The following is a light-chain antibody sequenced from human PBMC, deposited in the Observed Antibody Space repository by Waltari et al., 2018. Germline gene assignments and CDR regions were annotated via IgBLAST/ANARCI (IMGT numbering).Light chain of an antibody. CDR1: SSDIGVYNY. CDR2: DVS. J-gene: IGLJ3*02. CDR3: TSYAGSSSWV. V-gene: IGLV2-14*01. Sequence: QSALTQPASVSGSPGQSITIHCTGTSSDIGVYNYVSWYQQHPGKAPKLMIYDVSERPSGISKRFSCSKSGTTASLTISGLQAEDEADYSCTSYAGSSSWVFGGGTKLAVL.